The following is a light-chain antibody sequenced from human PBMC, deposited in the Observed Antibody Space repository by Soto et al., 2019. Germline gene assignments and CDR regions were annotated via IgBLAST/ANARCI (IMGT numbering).Light chain of an antibody. Sequence: ETVMTQSPATLSVSPGERATLSCRASQSVNSNLASYQQKLGQAPRVLIYGASTRATGIPDRFSGSGSGTEFILTISSLESEDFAVYYCQEYNTWPWTFGQGTKVEIK. CDR2: GAS. CDR3: QEYNTWPWT. CDR1: QSVNSN. J-gene: IGKJ1*01. V-gene: IGKV3-15*01.